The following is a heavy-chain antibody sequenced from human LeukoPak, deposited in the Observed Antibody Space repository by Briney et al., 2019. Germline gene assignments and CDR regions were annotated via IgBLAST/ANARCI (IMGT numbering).Heavy chain of an antibody. CDR1: GGSISSGSYY. CDR3: ARDGGDYELFFDY. J-gene: IGHJ4*02. V-gene: IGHV4-61*02. CDR2: IYSSGST. D-gene: IGHD4-17*01. Sequence: SETLSLTCTVSGGSISSGSYYWSWIRQPAGKGLEWIGRIYSSGSTNYNPSLKSRVTISVDTSKNQFSLKLSSVTAADTAVHYCARDGGDYELFFDYWGQGTLVIVSS.